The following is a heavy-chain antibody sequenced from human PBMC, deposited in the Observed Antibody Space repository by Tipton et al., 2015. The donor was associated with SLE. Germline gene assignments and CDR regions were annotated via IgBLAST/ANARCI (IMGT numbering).Heavy chain of an antibody. D-gene: IGHD6-19*01. CDR3: ARARGAVAGPEDY. CDR2: IYYSGST. Sequence: TLSLTCAVSGYSISSGYYWGWIRQPPGKGLEWIGYIYYSGSTNYNPSLKSRVTISVDTSKNQFSLKLSSVTAADTAVYYCARARGAVAGPEDYWGQGTLVTVSS. V-gene: IGHV4-38-2*01. J-gene: IGHJ4*02. CDR1: GYSISSGYY.